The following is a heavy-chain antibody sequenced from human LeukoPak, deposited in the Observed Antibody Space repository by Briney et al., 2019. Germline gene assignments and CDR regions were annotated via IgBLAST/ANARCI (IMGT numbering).Heavy chain of an antibody. CDR3: AHNEIAAAVDHAFDI. Sequence: ESGPTLVKPTQTLTLTCTFSGFSLSTSGVGVGWIRQPPGKALEWLALIYWDDDKRYSPSLKSRLTITKDTSKNQVVLTMTNMDPVDTATYYCAHNEIAAAVDHAFDIWGQGTMVTVSS. V-gene: IGHV2-5*02. J-gene: IGHJ3*02. CDR2: IYWDDDK. D-gene: IGHD6-13*01. CDR1: GFSLSTSGVG.